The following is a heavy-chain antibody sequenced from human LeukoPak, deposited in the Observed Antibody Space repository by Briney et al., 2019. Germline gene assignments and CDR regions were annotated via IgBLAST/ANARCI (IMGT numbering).Heavy chain of an antibody. CDR1: GGSFSGYY. CDR3: ARGGPSTYYYDSSGV. J-gene: IGHJ4*02. Sequence: SETLSLTCAVYGGSFSGYYWSWIRQPPGKGLEWIGEINHSGSTNYNRSLKSRVTISVDTSKNQFSLKLSSVTAADTAVYYCARGGPSTYYYDSSGVWGQGTLVTVSS. D-gene: IGHD3-22*01. V-gene: IGHV4-34*01. CDR2: INHSGST.